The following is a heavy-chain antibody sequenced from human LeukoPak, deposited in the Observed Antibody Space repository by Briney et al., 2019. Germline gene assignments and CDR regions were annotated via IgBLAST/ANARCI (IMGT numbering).Heavy chain of an antibody. CDR1: GFTFSNAW. D-gene: IGHD3-10*01. CDR2: IKSKTDGGTT. V-gene: IGHV3-15*01. J-gene: IGHJ4*02. Sequence: PGGPLRLSCAASGFTFSNAWMSWVRQAPGKGLEWVGRIKSKTDGGTTDYAAPVKGRFTISRDDSKNTLYLQMNSLKTEDTAVYYCTTSNMVRDSWVYLGQGTLVTVSS. CDR3: TTSNMVRDSWVY.